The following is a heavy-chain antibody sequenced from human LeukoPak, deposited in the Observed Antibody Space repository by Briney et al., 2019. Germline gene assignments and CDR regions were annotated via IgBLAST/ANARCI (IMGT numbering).Heavy chain of an antibody. J-gene: IGHJ5*02. CDR1: GFTFSSYG. CDR2: ISYDGSNK. V-gene: IGHV3-30*18. Sequence: GGSLRLSCAASGFTFSSYGMHWVRQVPGKGLEWVAVISYDGSNKYYADSVKGRFTISRDNSKNTLYLQMNSLRAEDTAVYYCAKVRVGYYVSSGLRNNWFDPWGQGTLVTVSS. D-gene: IGHD3-22*01. CDR3: AKVRVGYYVSSGLRNNWFDP.